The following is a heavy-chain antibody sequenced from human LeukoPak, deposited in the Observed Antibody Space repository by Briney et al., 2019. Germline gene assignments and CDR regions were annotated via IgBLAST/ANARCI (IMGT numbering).Heavy chain of an antibody. CDR2: IYYSGST. CDR3: ARENSYGLDY. Sequence: SETLSLTCTVSGGSITSYYWSWIRQPPGKGLEWIGYIYYSGSTNYNPSLKSRVTISVDTSKNQFSLKLSSVTAADTAVYYCARENSYGLDYWGQGTLVTVSS. J-gene: IGHJ4*02. D-gene: IGHD5-18*01. V-gene: IGHV4-59*01. CDR1: GGSITSYY.